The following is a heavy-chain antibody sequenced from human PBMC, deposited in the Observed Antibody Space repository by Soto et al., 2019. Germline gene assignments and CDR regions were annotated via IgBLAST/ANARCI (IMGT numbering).Heavy chain of an antibody. CDR3: ARGSDYYYYYYMDV. CDR2: IKQDGSET. V-gene: IGHV3-7*01. CDR1: GFTFSSYW. Sequence: GGSLRLSCAASGFTFSSYWMSWVRQVPGKGLEWLANIKQDGSETYYVDSVKGRFTMSRDNAKNSLYLQMDSLRAEDTAVYYCARGSDYYYYYYMDVWGKGTTVTVSS. J-gene: IGHJ6*03.